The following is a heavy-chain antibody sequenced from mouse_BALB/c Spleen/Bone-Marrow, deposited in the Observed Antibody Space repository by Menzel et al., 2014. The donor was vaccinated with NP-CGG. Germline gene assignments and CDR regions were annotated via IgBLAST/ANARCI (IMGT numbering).Heavy chain of an antibody. CDR3: ARHGITRLLDY. CDR1: GFTFSSYA. V-gene: IGHV5-9-3*01. J-gene: IGHJ2*01. Sequence: EAQLVESGGGLVKPGGSLKLSCAASGFTFSSYAMSWVRQTPEKRLEWVATISSGGSYTYYPDSVKGRFTISRDNAKNTLYLQMSSLRSEDTAMYYCARHGITRLLDYWGQGTTLTVSS. CDR2: ISSGGSYT. D-gene: IGHD2-4*01.